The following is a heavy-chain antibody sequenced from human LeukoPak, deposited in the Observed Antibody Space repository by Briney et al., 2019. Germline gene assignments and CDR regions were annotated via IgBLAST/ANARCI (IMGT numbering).Heavy chain of an antibody. CDR2: IIPIFGTA. CDR1: GGTFSSYA. CDR3: ARDSPSSHYYGSGSYYGDAFDI. V-gene: IGHV1-69*01. Sequence: SVKVSCTASGGTFSSYAISWVRQAPGQGLEWMGGIIPIFGTANYAQKFQGRVTITADESTSTAYMELSSLRSEDTAVYYCARDSPSSHYYGSGSYYGDAFDIWGQGTMVTVSS. J-gene: IGHJ3*02. D-gene: IGHD3-10*01.